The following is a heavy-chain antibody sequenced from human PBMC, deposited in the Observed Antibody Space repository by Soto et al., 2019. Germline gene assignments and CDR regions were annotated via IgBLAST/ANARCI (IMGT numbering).Heavy chain of an antibody. Sequence: PGGSLRLSCAASGFTFSSYAMSWVRQAPGKGLEWVSAISGSGGSTYYADSVKGRFTISRDNSKNTLYLQMNSLRAEDTAVYYCAKGSCSSTSCHEGYYYYYMDVWSKGTTVTVSS. CDR1: GFTFSSYA. V-gene: IGHV3-23*01. CDR3: AKGSCSSTSCHEGYYYYYMDV. CDR2: ISGSGGST. D-gene: IGHD2-2*01. J-gene: IGHJ6*03.